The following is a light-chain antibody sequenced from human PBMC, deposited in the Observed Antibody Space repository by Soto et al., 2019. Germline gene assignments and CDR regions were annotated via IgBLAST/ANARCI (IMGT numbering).Light chain of an antibody. Sequence: EIVMTQSPATLSVSPGERATLSCRASHRVSSNHLAWYQQKPGQAPRLLIYGGSSRATGIPARFSGSGSGTEFTLTISSLQSEDFAVYYCQQYNNWPRTFGQGTKVDIK. CDR3: QQYNNWPRT. CDR2: GGS. J-gene: IGKJ1*01. V-gene: IGKV3-15*01. CDR1: HRVSSN.